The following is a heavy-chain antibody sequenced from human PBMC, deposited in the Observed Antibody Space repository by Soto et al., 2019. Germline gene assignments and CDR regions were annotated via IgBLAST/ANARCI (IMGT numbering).Heavy chain of an antibody. Sequence: SVKVSCKASGGTFSSYAISWVRQAPGQGLEWMGGIIPIFGTANYAQKFQGRVTITADESTSTAYMELSSLRSEDTAVYYCARQPGIAAADTTPFDYWGQGTLVTVSS. J-gene: IGHJ4*02. CDR3: ARQPGIAAADTTPFDY. D-gene: IGHD6-13*01. CDR1: GGTFSSYA. CDR2: IIPIFGTA. V-gene: IGHV1-69*13.